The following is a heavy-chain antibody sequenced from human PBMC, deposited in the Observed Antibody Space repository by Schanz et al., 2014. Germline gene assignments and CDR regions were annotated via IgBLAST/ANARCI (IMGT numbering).Heavy chain of an antibody. CDR1: GYTFISYF. CDR2: INPNSGGT. V-gene: IGHV1-2*02. CDR3: ARDSDVSKYNLFDS. J-gene: IGHJ5*01. Sequence: QVQLVQSGAEVKKPGASVKVSCKASGYTFISYFIHWVRQAPGQGLEWMGIINPNSGGTNYAQKFQGRVTMTRDTSISTVYMELTRLTFDDTAIYYCARDSDVSKYNLFDSWGQGTLVTVSS.